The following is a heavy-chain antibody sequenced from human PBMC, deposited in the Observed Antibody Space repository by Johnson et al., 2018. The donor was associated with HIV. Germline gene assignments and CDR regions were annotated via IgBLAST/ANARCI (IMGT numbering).Heavy chain of an antibody. CDR2: IYSGYTT. D-gene: IGHD1-26*01. CDR3: ASDGWELLGVAAFDV. CDR1: GFTVNGNY. V-gene: IGHV3-66*02. J-gene: IGHJ3*01. Sequence: VQLVESGGGVVQPGGSLRLSCAVSGFTVNGNYMSWVRQAPGKGLEWVSVIYSGYTTYYADSVKGRFTISRDTSKNTLYLQMNSLRPEDTAVYYCASDGWELLGVAAFDVWGQGTLVTVSS.